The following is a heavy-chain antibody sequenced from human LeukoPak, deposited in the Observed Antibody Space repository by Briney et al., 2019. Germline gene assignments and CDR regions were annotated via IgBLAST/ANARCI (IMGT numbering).Heavy chain of an antibody. CDR2: IRYDGSNK. V-gene: IGHV3-30*02. J-gene: IGHJ3*02. D-gene: IGHD6-6*01. CDR3: AKVLIIAARPDAFDI. Sequence: GGSLRLSCAASGFTFSSYGMHWVRQAPGKGLEWVAFIRYDGSNKYYADSVKVRFTISRDNSKNTLYLQMNSLRAEDTAVYYCAKVLIIAARPDAFDIWGQGTMVTVSS. CDR1: GFTFSSYG.